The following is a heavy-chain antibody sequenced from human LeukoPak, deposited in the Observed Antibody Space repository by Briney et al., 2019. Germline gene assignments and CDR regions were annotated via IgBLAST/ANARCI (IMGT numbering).Heavy chain of an antibody. V-gene: IGHV3-30*03. CDR2: ISYDGSNK. CDR3: AREGPHSGTYYVDY. CDR1: GITFSSYS. D-gene: IGHD1-26*01. J-gene: IGHJ4*02. Sequence: GGSLRLSCVASGITFSSYSMHWVRQAPGKGLEWVAVISYDGSNKDSADSLKGRFSISRDNAKNSLYLQMNSLRAEDTAVYYCAREGPHSGTYYVDYWGQGTLVTVSS.